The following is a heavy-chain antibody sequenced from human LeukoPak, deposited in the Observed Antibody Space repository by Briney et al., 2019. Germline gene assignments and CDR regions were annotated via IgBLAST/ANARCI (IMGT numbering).Heavy chain of an antibody. J-gene: IGHJ3*02. D-gene: IGHD5-18*01. CDR1: GFTFSSYA. CDR2: ISYDGSNK. Sequence: GGSLRLSCAASGFTFSSYAMHWVRQAPGKGLEWVAVISYDGSNKYYADSVKGRFTISRDNSKNTLYLQMNSLRAEDTAVYYCARDYTAMAPGDAFDIWGQGTMVTVSS. V-gene: IGHV3-30-3*01. CDR3: ARDYTAMAPGDAFDI.